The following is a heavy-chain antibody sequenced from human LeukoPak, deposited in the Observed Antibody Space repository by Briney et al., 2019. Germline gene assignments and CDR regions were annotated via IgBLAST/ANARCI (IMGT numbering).Heavy chain of an antibody. CDR2: IKQDGSEK. V-gene: IGHV3-7*03. CDR3: AKDSVWGSYRPTQIDY. CDR1: GFTFSSYW. Sequence: GGSLRLSCAASGFTFSSYWMSWVRQAPGKGLEWVANIKQDGSEKYYVDSVKGRFTISRDNAKNSLYLQMNGLRAEDTAVYYCAKDSVWGSYRPTQIDYWGQGTLVTVSS. D-gene: IGHD3-16*02. J-gene: IGHJ4*02.